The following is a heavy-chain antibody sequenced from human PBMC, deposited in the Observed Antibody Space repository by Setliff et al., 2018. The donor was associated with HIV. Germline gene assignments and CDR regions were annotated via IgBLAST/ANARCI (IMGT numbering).Heavy chain of an antibody. Sequence: ASGTLSLTCAVYGGSLSGYYWSWVRQSPGRGLEWIGEINQSGNTNFNPSLESRLIISVDTSKSQFSLKLTSVTAADTALYYCAREGGQGYSGSGSFYHRNFDLWGRGTQVTVSS. J-gene: IGHJ2*01. CDR2: INQSGNT. D-gene: IGHD3-10*01. CDR3: AREGGQGYSGSGSFYHRNFDL. V-gene: IGHV4-34*01. CDR1: GGSLSGYY.